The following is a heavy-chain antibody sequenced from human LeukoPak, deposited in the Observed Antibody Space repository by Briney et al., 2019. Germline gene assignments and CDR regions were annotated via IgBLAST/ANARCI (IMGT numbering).Heavy chain of an antibody. CDR1: GFTFSSYW. CDR3: ARDATATIFDY. D-gene: IGHD5-12*01. CDR2: IKQDGSEE. Sequence: GGSLRLSCAASGFTFSSYWMSWVRQAPGKGLEWVANIKQDGSEEYYVDSVKGRFTISRDNSKNTLYLQMNSLRAEDTAVYYCARDATATIFDYWGQGTLVTVSS. V-gene: IGHV3-7*01. J-gene: IGHJ4*02.